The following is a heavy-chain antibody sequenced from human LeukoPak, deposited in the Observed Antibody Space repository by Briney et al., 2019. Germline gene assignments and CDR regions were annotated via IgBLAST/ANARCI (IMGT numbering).Heavy chain of an antibody. CDR3: AKDKGYNWSPDAFDI. CDR2: ISGSGGST. CDR1: GFTFSSYA. J-gene: IGHJ3*02. Sequence: GGSLRLSCAASGFTFSSYAMSWVRQAPGKGLEWVSAISGSGGSTYYADSVKGRFTISRDNSKNTLYLQMNSLRVEDTAIYYCAKDKGYNWSPDAFDIWGQGTMVTVSS. V-gene: IGHV3-23*01. D-gene: IGHD1-1*01.